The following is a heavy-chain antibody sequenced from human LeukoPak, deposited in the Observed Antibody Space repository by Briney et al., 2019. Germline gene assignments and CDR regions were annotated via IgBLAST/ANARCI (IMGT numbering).Heavy chain of an antibody. CDR1: GGSFSGYY. CDR2: INHSGST. CDR3: ARYLDYGGNSRVFQH. D-gene: IGHD4-23*01. J-gene: IGHJ1*01. Sequence: PSETLSLTCAVYGGSFSGYYWSWIRQSPRKGLEWIGEINHSGSTNYNPSLKSRVTISVDTSKNQFSLKLSSVTAADTAVYYCARYLDYGGNSRVFQHWGQGTLVTVSS. V-gene: IGHV4-34*01.